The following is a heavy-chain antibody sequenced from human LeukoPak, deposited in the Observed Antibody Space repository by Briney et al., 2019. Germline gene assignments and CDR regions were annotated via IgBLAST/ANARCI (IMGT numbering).Heavy chain of an antibody. Sequence: PGGSLRLSCAASGFTFDDYAMHWVRHAPGKGVEWVSGISWNSGSIGYADSVKGRFTISRDNAKNSLYLQMNSLRAEDTALYYCAKDGYSYGFLFNYWGQGTLVTVSS. J-gene: IGHJ4*02. V-gene: IGHV3-9*01. CDR1: GFTFDDYA. D-gene: IGHD5-18*01. CDR2: ISWNSGSI. CDR3: AKDGYSYGFLFNY.